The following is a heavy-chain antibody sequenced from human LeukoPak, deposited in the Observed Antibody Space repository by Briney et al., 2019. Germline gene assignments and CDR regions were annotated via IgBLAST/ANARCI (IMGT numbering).Heavy chain of an antibody. V-gene: IGHV3-9*01. CDR2: ISWNSGSI. D-gene: IGHD3-10*01. Sequence: GRSLRLSCAASGFTFDDYAMHWVRQAPGKGLEWVSGISWNSGSIGYADSVKGRFTISRDNAKNSLYLQMNSLRAEDTALYYCAKDMAENYYGSEAIIDYWGQGTLVTVSS. CDR3: AKDMAENYYGSEAIIDY. J-gene: IGHJ4*02. CDR1: GFTFDDYA.